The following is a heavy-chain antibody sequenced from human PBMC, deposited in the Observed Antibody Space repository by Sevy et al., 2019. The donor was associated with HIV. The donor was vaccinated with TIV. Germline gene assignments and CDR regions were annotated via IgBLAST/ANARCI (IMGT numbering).Heavy chain of an antibody. D-gene: IGHD2-2*02. CDR3: ASDERYNYYYYGMDV. CDR1: GGSISSSSYY. Sequence: SETLSLTCTVSGGSISSSSYYWGWIRQPPGKGLEWIGSIYYSGSTYYNPSLKSRVTISVDTSKNQFSLKLSSVTAADTAVYYCASDERYNYYYYGMDVWGQGTTVTVS. V-gene: IGHV4-39*01. CDR2: IYYSGST. J-gene: IGHJ6*02.